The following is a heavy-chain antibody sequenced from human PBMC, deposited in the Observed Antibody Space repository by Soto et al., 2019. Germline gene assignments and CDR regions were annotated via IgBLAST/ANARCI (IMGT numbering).Heavy chain of an antibody. J-gene: IGHJ6*03. CDR3: ARTRDMGLFGSGSYWGRYYYYYMDV. Sequence: GGSLRLSCAASGFTFDDYAMHWVRQAPGKGLEWVSGISWNSGSIGYADSVKGRFTISRDNAKNSLYLQRNSLRAEDTALYYCARTRDMGLFGSGSYWGRYYYYYMDVWGKGTTVTVSS. CDR1: GFTFDDYA. CDR2: ISWNSGSI. V-gene: IGHV3-9*01. D-gene: IGHD3-10*01.